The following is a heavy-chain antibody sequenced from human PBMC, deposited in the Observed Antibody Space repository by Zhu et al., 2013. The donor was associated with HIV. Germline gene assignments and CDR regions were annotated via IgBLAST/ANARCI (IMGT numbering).Heavy chain of an antibody. CDR2: ISGHNGNS. CDR3: VRDDTHTGYYYGMDV. D-gene: IGHD4-17*01. J-gene: IGHJ6*02. CDR1: GYVFTQFG. Sequence: QVQLVQSGSDVRNPGSSVKVSCKTSGYVFTQFGVTWVRQAPGQGLEWVAWISGHNGNSNSAQKFRDRVTMTIDTSTTTAHLEVRSLTSEDTAVYYCVRDDTHTGYYYGMDVWGQGTAVTVSS. V-gene: IGHV1-18*01.